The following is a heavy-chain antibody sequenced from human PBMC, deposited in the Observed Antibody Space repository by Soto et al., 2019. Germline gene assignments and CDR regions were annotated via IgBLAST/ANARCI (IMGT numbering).Heavy chain of an antibody. CDR2: IYYIGTT. J-gene: IGHJ5*02. Sequence: PSETLCLTCTVSGGSISIGDYYWSWIRQPPAKGLEWIGYIYYIGTTYYNPSLKSLVTISVKNSKNQFSLNLISVTAADTAVYYCARVSGRYNWNYYWFEPWGQGTLVPVSS. CDR3: ARVSGRYNWNYYWFEP. CDR1: GGSISIGDYY. V-gene: IGHV4-30-4*01. D-gene: IGHD1-7*01.